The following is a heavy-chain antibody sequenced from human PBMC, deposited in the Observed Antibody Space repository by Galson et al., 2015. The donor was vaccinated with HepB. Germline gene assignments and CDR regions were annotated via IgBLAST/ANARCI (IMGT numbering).Heavy chain of an antibody. CDR1: GYTFTSYD. D-gene: IGHD3-16*02. J-gene: IGHJ4*02. V-gene: IGHV1-8*01. CDR2: MNPNSGNT. Sequence: SCKASGYTFTSYDINWVRQATGQGLEWMGWMNPNSGNTGYAQKFQGRVTMTRNTSISTAYMELSSLRSEDTAVYYCARGLYMITFGGVIVIAPFDYWGQGTLVTVSS. CDR3: ARGLYMITFGGVIVIAPFDY.